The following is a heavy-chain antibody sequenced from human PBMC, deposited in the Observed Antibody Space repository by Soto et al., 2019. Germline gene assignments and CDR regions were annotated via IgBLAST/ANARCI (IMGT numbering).Heavy chain of an antibody. CDR1: GFTFSGYN. CDR3: TRHLNSYSDY. Sequence: EMQLVESGGGLVQPGGSLKLSCAASGFTFSGYNMHWVRQASGKGLEWVGRIRSKANTYATAYAASVKGRFTISRDYSKNSASLQINRSHIDDTAMYYCTRHLNSYSDYWGQGTLVTVSS. V-gene: IGHV3-73*01. J-gene: IGHJ4*02. CDR2: IRSKANTYAT.